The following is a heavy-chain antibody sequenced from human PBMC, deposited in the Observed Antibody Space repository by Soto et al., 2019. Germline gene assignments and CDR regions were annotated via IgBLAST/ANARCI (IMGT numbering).Heavy chain of an antibody. D-gene: IGHD3-22*01. J-gene: IGHJ6*02. Sequence: GASVKVSCKASGYTFTGYCMHWVLQAPGQGLEWMGWINPNSGGTNYAQKFQGRVTMTRDTSISTAYMELSRLRSDDTAVYYCARDLRYYDSSGYFRGVYYYGMDVWGQGTTVTVSS. CDR1: GYTFTGYC. V-gene: IGHV1-2*02. CDR2: INPNSGGT. CDR3: ARDLRYYDSSGYFRGVYYYGMDV.